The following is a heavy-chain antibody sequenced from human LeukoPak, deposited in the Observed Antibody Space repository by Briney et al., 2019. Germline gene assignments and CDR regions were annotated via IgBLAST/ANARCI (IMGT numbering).Heavy chain of an antibody. Sequence: SETLSLTCTVSGGSISSGGYYWSWIRQHPGKGLEWIGYIYYSGSTYYNPSLKSRVTISVDTSKNQFSLKLSSVTAADTAVYYCARVSYGSGSLYWFDPWGQGTLVTVSS. V-gene: IGHV4-31*03. D-gene: IGHD3-10*01. CDR3: ARVSYGSGSLYWFDP. J-gene: IGHJ5*02. CDR1: GGSISSGGYY. CDR2: IYYSGST.